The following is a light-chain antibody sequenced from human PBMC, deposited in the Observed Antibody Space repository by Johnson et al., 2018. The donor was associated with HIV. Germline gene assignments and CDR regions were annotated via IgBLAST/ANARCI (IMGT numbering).Light chain of an antibody. Sequence: QSALTQPPSVSAAPGQKVTISCSGISSKIGNNYVSWYQHLPGAAPKLLIYDNNKRPSGIPDRFSGSKSGTSATLAITGLQTGDEADYYCGTLDSSRSAGPLYVFGTGTKFTVL. CDR2: DNN. CDR1: SSKIGNNY. V-gene: IGLV1-51*01. CDR3: GTLDSSRSAGPLYV. J-gene: IGLJ1*01.